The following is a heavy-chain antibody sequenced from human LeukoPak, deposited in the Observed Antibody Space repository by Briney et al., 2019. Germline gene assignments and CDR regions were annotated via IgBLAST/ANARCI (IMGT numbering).Heavy chain of an antibody. D-gene: IGHD2-2*02. V-gene: IGHV3-23*01. CDR1: GFTFNNYA. Sequence: GGSLRLSCAASGFTFNNYAMSWVRQAPGKGPEWLSAISGSGGSTTDADSVKGRFTTSRDNSKSTLYLQMNSLRAEDTAVYYCAVAIGSDAFDIWGQGTMVTVSS. J-gene: IGHJ3*02. CDR3: AVAIGSDAFDI. CDR2: ISGSGGST.